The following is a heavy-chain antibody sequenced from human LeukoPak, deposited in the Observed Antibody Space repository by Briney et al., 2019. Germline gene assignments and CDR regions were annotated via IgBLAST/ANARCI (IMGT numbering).Heavy chain of an antibody. CDR1: GYTFTGHY. Sequence: ASVKVSCKASGYTFTGHYMHWVRQAPGQGLEWMGWINPDSGGTDYAQKFQGRVTMTRDTSITTAYMELSRLTSDDTAVYFCARDFPPYSSSKGVGNWFDPWGQGTLVTVSS. CDR3: ARDFPPYSSSKGVGNWFDP. V-gene: IGHV1-2*02. CDR2: INPDSGGT. D-gene: IGHD6-6*01. J-gene: IGHJ5*02.